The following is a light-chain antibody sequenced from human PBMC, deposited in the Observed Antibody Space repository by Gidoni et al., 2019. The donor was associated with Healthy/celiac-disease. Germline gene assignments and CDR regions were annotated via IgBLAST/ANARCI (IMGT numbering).Light chain of an antibody. V-gene: IGKV3-20*01. CDR3: QQYGRSPTWT. CDR2: GAS. CDR1: QRVSSSY. Sequence: EIVLTQSPGTLSLSPGERATLSCRASQRVSSSYLAWYQQKLGQAPRLLIYGASSRATGIPDRFSGSGSGTDFTLTISRLEPEDFAVYYCQQYGRSPTWTFGQGTKVEIK. J-gene: IGKJ1*01.